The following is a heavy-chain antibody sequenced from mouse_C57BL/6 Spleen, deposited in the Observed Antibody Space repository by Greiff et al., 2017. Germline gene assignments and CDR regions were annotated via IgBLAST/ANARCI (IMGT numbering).Heavy chain of an antibody. D-gene: IGHD2-3*01. Sequence: QLQQSGAELVKPGASVKISCKASGYAFSSYWMNWVKQRPGKGLEWIGQIYPGDGDTNYNGKFKGKATLTADKSSSTAYMQLSSLTSEDSAVYFCARSFYDGYFDYWGQGTTLTVSS. V-gene: IGHV1-80*01. CDR2: IYPGDGDT. CDR3: ARSFYDGYFDY. J-gene: IGHJ2*01. CDR1: GYAFSSYW.